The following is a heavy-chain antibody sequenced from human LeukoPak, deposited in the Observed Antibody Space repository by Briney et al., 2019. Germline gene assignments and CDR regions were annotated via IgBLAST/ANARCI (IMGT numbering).Heavy chain of an antibody. V-gene: IGHV1-69*04. CDR2: IIPILGIA. CDR1: GGTFSSYA. J-gene: IGHJ4*02. CDR3: AREEAYCGGDCYLADY. D-gene: IGHD2-21*02. Sequence: GASVKVSCKASGGTFSSYATSWVRQAPGQGLEWMGRIIPILGIANYAQKFQGRVTITADKSTSTAYMELSSLRSEDTAVYYCAREEAYCGGDCYLADYWGQGTLVTVSS.